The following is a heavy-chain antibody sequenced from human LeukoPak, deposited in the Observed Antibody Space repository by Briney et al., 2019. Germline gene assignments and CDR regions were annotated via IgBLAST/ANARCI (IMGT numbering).Heavy chain of an antibody. J-gene: IGHJ1*01. V-gene: IGHV3-7*03. CDR2: IKQDGSEK. CDR1: GLTFSTYG. CDR3: ATVPASTRLQAHGD. Sequence: GGSLRLSCAASGLTFSTYGMNWVRQAPGKGLEWVANIKQDGSEKYYVDSVKGRFTVSRDNPKNSLYLEMNNLRAEDTAIYHCATVPASTRLQAHGDWGPRTLVTAPS. D-gene: IGHD2-2*01.